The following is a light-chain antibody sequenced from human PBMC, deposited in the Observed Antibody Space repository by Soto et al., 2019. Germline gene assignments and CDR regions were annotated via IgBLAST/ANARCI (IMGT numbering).Light chain of an antibody. CDR2: KAS. CDR1: QSISSW. CDR3: QQYNNWPWT. V-gene: IGKV1-5*03. J-gene: IGKJ1*01. Sequence: IQMTQSPSTLSASVGDRVTITCRASQSISSWLAWYQQKPGKAPKLLIYKASSLESGVPSRFSGSGSGTDFTLTISSLQSEDFAVYYCQQYNNWPWTFGQGTKVDIK.